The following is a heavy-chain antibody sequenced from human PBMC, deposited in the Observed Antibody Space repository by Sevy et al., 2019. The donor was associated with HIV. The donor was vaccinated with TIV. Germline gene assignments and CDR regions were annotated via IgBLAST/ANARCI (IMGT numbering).Heavy chain of an antibody. D-gene: IGHD1-26*01. CDR1: GFSFSSYS. Sequence: GGSLILSCAASGFSFSSYSMNWVRQAPGKGLEWASSISSSSSYIYYTDSVKGRFTISRDNAKNSLYLQMNSLRAEDTAVYYCARWDADRRWYFDYWGQGTLVTVSS. CDR2: ISSSSSYI. V-gene: IGHV3-21*01. J-gene: IGHJ4*02. CDR3: ARWDADRRWYFDY.